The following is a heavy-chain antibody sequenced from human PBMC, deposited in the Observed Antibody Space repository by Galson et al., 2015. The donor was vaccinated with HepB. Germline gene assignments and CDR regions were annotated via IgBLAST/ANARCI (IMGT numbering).Heavy chain of an antibody. D-gene: IGHD2-2*03. CDR2: INTSSSGT. Sequence: SVTVSCKASGSTFTSYHMHWARRAPGQGLEWMGTINTSSSGTIYAQSFQGRVTMTRDTSTGTVYMELSSLRSEDTALYYCARELGSTYHFDYWGQGTLVTIAS. CDR3: ARELGSTYHFDY. J-gene: IGHJ4*02. V-gene: IGHV1-46*01. CDR1: GSTFTSYH.